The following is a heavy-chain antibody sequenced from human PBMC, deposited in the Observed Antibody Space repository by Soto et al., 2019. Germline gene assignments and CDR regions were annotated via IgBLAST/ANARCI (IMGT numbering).Heavy chain of an antibody. CDR3: ARYGIPLIEALDS. CDR2: INPRGETR. J-gene: IGHJ5*01. D-gene: IGHD1-1*01. V-gene: IGHV3-11*01. CDR1: GFTFSDYY. Sequence: PGGSLRLSCAASGFTFSDYYMNWIRQAPGQGLEWLSFINPRGETRYIADSIRGRFTFSRDNARRSLYLQMDRLRADDTAVYYCARYGIPLIEALDSWGHGSLVTVSS.